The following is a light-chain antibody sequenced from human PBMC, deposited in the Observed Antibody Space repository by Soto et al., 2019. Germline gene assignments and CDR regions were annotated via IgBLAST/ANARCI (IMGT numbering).Light chain of an antibody. Sequence: DIQMTQSPSAMSASVGDRVTITCRASQGISNYLAWFQQKPGKVPNRLIYAASSLQSGVPSRFSGSGSGTEFTLTISSLQPEDFATYYCLQHNSYPPDTFGQGTKVDIK. V-gene: IGKV1-17*03. CDR3: LQHNSYPPDT. J-gene: IGKJ2*01. CDR1: QGISNY. CDR2: AAS.